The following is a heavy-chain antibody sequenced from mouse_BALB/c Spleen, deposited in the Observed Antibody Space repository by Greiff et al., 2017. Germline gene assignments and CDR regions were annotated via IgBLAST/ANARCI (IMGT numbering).Heavy chain of an antibody. V-gene: IGHV14-3*02. Sequence: VQLQQSGAELVKPGASVKLSCTASGFNIKDSYMHWVKQRPEQGLEWIGRIDPANGNTKYDPKFQGKATITADTSSNTAYLQLSSLTSEDTAVYYCAGSHYDDDGAFAYWGQGTLVTVSA. CDR3: AGSHYDDDGAFAY. CDR1: GFNIKDSY. CDR2: IDPANGNT. D-gene: IGHD2-4*01. J-gene: IGHJ3*01.